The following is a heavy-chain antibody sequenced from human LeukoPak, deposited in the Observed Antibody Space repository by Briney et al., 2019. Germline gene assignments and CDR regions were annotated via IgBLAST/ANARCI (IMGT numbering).Heavy chain of an antibody. J-gene: IGHJ5*02. CDR1: GYSFTNYW. CDR3: ARRIAMVNGWFDP. V-gene: IGHV5-51*01. Sequence: GESLKISCKTSGYSFTNYWIGWVRQMPGKGLEWVGIIYPGDSDTRYSPSFQGQVTISADKSISTAYLQWSSLKASDTAMYYCARRIAMVNGWFDPWGQGTLVTVSS. CDR2: IYPGDSDT. D-gene: IGHD5-18*01.